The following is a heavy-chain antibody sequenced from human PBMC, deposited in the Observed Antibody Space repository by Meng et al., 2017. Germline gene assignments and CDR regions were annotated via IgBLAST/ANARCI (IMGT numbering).Heavy chain of an antibody. Sequence: GERVQSGAEVHESRHLVKGSCKASGYTLTSYGISWVRQDAGQGLEWMGWISAYNGNTNYAQKLQGRVTMTTDTSTSTAYMELRSLRSDDTAVYYCARGNYGDYLYYFDYWGQGTLVTVSS. V-gene: IGHV1-18*01. CDR2: ISAYNGNT. CDR1: GYTLTSYG. J-gene: IGHJ4*02. D-gene: IGHD4-17*01. CDR3: ARGNYGDYLYYFDY.